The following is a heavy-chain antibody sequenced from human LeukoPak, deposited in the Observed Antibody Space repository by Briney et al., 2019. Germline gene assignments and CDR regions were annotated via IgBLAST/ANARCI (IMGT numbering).Heavy chain of an antibody. V-gene: IGHV3-7*01. D-gene: IGHD5-12*01. CDR3: ARGGYSGYDPKGMFDY. Sequence: GGSLRLSCAASGFTFSSYWMSWVRQAPGKGLEWVANIKQDGSEKYNVDSVKGRFTISRDNAKNSLYLQMNSLRAEDTAVYYCARGGYSGYDPKGMFDYWGQGTLVTVSS. CDR2: IKQDGSEK. CDR1: GFTFSSYW. J-gene: IGHJ4*02.